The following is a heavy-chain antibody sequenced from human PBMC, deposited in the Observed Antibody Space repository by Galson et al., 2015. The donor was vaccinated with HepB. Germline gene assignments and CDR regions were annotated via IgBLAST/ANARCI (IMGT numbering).Heavy chain of an antibody. D-gene: IGHD4-11*01. CDR1: GYTFTSYA. V-gene: IGHV7-4-1*02. CDR2: INTRTGNP. Sequence: SVKVSCKASGYTFTSYAMNWVRQAPGQGLEWMGWINTRTGNPTYAQGFTGRFVLFLDTSVSTAYLQISSLKAEDTAVYYCVPDYSNWTYWGQGTLVTVSS. CDR3: VPDYSNWTY. J-gene: IGHJ4*02.